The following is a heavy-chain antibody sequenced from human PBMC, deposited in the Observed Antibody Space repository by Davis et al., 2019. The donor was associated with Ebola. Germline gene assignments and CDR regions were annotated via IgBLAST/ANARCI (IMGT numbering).Heavy chain of an antibody. CDR1: GYSFTSYW. Sequence: GESLKISCKGSGYSFTSYWIGWVRQMPGKGLEWMGIIYPGDSDTRYSPSFQGQVTISADKSISTAYLQWSSLKASDTAMYYCASGGYSSSPPPHFDYWGQGTLVTVSS. CDR2: IYPGDSDT. D-gene: IGHD6-6*01. V-gene: IGHV5-51*01. J-gene: IGHJ4*02. CDR3: ASGGYSSSPPPHFDY.